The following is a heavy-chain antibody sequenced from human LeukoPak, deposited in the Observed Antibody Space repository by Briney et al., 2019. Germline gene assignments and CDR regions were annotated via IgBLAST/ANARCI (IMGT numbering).Heavy chain of an antibody. CDR3: ARSQEGYSYGRIDY. CDR2: IIPIFGTA. D-gene: IGHD5-18*01. V-gene: IGHV1-69*13. CDR1: GGTFSSYA. Sequence: SVKVSCKASGGTFSSYAISWVRQAPGQGLEWMGGIIPIFGTANYAQKFQGRVTITADESTSTAYMELSSLRSEDTAVYYCARSQEGYSYGRIDYWGQGTLVTVSS. J-gene: IGHJ4*02.